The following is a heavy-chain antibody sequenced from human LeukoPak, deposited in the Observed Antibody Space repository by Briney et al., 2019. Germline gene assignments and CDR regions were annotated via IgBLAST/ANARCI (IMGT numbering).Heavy chain of an antibody. V-gene: IGHV4-39*07. CDR1: GGSISGSSSF. CDR3: ARRSMVRTVGYYYGMDV. CDR2: IHSSGST. J-gene: IGHJ6*02. Sequence: PSETLSLTCSVSGGSISGSSSFWGWIRQPPGKGLEWMGSIHSSGSTHYNPSLESRVTISLDTSKNQFSLRLKSVTAADTADYYCARRSMVRTVGYYYGMDVWGQGTTVTVSS. D-gene: IGHD4/OR15-4a*01.